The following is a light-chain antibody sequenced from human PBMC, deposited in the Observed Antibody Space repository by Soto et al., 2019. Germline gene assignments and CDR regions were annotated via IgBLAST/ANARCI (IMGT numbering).Light chain of an antibody. CDR2: DAS. CDR1: QSVGRK. J-gene: IGKJ1*01. V-gene: IGKV3-15*01. Sequence: EIERTQSPATLSVAPGERATLSCRSSQSVGRKLAWYQQKPGQAPRLLIYDASNRAMGVPARFSGSGSGTEFTLTMSSLQSDGGAVYHSQQYDSWPPWTFGKGTKVEI. CDR3: QQYDSWPPWT.